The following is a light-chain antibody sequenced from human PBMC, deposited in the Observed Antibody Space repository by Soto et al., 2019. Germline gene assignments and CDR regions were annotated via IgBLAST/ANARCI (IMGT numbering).Light chain of an antibody. V-gene: IGKV3-11*01. CDR1: QSVSNS. CDR2: DAS. J-gene: IGKJ4*01. CDR3: QQRSNWPLLT. Sequence: EIVLTQSPATLSLSPGERATLSCRASQSVSNSLAWYQQKPGQAPRLLIYDASNRATGIPARFSGSGSGTDFTLTISSLEPVDFAVYYCQQRSNWPLLTFGGGTKVEIK.